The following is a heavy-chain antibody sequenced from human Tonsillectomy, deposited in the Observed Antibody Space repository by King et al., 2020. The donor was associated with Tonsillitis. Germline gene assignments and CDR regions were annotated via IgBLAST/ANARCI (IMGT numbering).Heavy chain of an antibody. CDR1: GFTVSSNY. V-gene: IGHV3-66*01. CDR2: IYSGGST. CDR3: ARVSARMDIVVVPAAMRWYFDL. Sequence: VQLVESGGGLVQPGGSLRLSCAASGFTVSSNYMSWVRQAPGKGLEWVSVIYSGGSTDYADSVKGRFTISRDNSKNTLYLQMNSLRAEDTAVYYCARVSARMDIVVVPAAMRWYFDLWGRGTLVTVSS. D-gene: IGHD2-2*03. J-gene: IGHJ2*01.